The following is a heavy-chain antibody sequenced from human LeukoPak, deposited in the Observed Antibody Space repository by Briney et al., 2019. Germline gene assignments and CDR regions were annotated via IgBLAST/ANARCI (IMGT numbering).Heavy chain of an antibody. V-gene: IGHV3-74*01. D-gene: IGHD6-13*01. CDR3: GRGNIAAIHRATDC. J-gene: IGHJ4*02. Sequence: GGSLRLSCAASGFTFSSYYMHWVRLAPGQGPVWVARITSDGGDTIYADSVKGRFTISRDNAKNTLYLQMTSLRADDTAVYYCGRGNIAAIHRATDCWGQGSLVTVSS. CDR2: ITSDGGDT. CDR1: GFTFSSYY.